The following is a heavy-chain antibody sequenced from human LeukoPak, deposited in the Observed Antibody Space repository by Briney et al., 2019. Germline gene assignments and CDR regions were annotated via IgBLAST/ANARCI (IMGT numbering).Heavy chain of an antibody. J-gene: IGHJ3*02. CDR2: IKQDGSEK. D-gene: IGHD3-22*01. CDR1: GFTFSSYW. V-gene: IGHV3-7*01. Sequence: PGGSLRLSCTASGFTFSSYWMTWVRQAPGKGLEWVANIKQDGSEKYYVDSVKGRFTISRDNAKNSLYQQMNSLRAEDTAVYYCARGDLVVVISQPINAFDIWGQGTMVTVSS. CDR3: ARGDLVVVISQPINAFDI.